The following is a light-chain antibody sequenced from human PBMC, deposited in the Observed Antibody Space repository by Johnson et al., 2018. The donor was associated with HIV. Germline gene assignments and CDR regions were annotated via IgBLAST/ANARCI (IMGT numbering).Light chain of an antibody. CDR1: TSNFENYY. V-gene: IGLV1-51*02. CDR2: ENN. Sequence: QSVLTQPPSVSAAPGQRVTISCSGSTSNFENYYVSWYQQLPGTAPKLLIYENNKRPSGIPDRFSGSKSGTSATLGITGLQTGDEADYYCGTWDSSMSAYVFGTGTKVTVL. J-gene: IGLJ1*01. CDR3: GTWDSSMSAYV.